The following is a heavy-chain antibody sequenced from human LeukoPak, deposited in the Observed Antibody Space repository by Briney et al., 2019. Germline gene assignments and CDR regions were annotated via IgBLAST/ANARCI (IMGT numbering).Heavy chain of an antibody. J-gene: IGHJ4*02. CDR2: IYPGESDT. V-gene: IGHV5-51*01. D-gene: IGHD6-19*01. Sequence: GASLQISCRCSGYSFTSYWIGWVRQMPGKGLEWMGIIYPGESDTIYSASFQGQVTMSVNKSISAAYLQGSSLKASDNATYYCARPTSSGWSYWGQGTLVTVSS. CDR3: ARPTSSGWSY. CDR1: GYSFTSYW.